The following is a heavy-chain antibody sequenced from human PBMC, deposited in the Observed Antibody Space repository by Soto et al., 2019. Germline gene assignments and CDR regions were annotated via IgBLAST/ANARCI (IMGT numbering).Heavy chain of an antibody. CDR3: ARHGDYVWGSYRFPLPFDY. CDR1: GGSISSSSYY. J-gene: IGHJ4*02. V-gene: IGHV4-39*01. D-gene: IGHD3-16*02. Sequence: SETLSLTCTVSGGSISSSSYYWGCIRQPPGKGLEWIGSIYYSGSTYYNPSLKSRVTISVDTSKNQFSLKLSSVTAADTAVYYCARHGDYVWGSYRFPLPFDYWGQGTLVTVSS. CDR2: IYYSGST.